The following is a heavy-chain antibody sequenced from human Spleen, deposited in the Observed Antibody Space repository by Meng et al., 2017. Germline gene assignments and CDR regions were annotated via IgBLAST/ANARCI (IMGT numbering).Heavy chain of an antibody. Sequence: QVQLVPSWSELKKPGASVKVSCKASGYTFPDYWLHWVRRAPGQGLEWMGRINPKSGDTHYAQRFQGRVTMTGDTSISTAYMELSGLRSDDTAMYYCARDEDISAAGKLFGDYWGQGTLVTVSS. D-gene: IGHD6-13*01. CDR2: INPKSGDT. J-gene: IGHJ4*02. V-gene: IGHV1-2*06. CDR1: GYTFPDYW. CDR3: ARDEDISAAGKLFGDY.